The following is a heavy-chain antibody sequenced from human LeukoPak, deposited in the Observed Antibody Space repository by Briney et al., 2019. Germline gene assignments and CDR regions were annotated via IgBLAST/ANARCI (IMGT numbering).Heavy chain of an antibody. J-gene: IGHJ4*02. Sequence: GGSLRLSCAASGFTFSSYSMNWVRQAPGKGLEWVSHISSGGSHIYYADSVKGRFTISRDNSKNTLYLQMNSLRAEDTAVYYCARGHADYSSSWYGRFDYWGQGTLVTVSS. D-gene: IGHD6-13*01. CDR3: ARGHADYSSSWYGRFDY. V-gene: IGHV3-21*04. CDR1: GFTFSSYS. CDR2: ISSGGSHI.